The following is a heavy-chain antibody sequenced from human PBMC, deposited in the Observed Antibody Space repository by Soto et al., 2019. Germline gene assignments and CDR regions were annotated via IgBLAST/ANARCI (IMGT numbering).Heavy chain of an antibody. CDR1: GGTFSNSA. Sequence: SVKVSCKASGGTFSNSAIIWVRQAPGQGLEWMGGILPIFGTPNYAQKFQGRLTISADEFSSTAYMELNILRSEDTAVYYCATPVYALDTAMLKGLAHWGQGTLVIVSS. CDR2: ILPIFGTP. J-gene: IGHJ4*02. CDR3: ATPVYALDTAMLKGLAH. V-gene: IGHV1-69*13. D-gene: IGHD5-18*01.